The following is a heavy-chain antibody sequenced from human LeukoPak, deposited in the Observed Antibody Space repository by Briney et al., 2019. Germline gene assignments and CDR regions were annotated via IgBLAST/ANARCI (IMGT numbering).Heavy chain of an antibody. CDR1: GGSISSYY. Sequence: SETLSLTCTVSGGSISSYYWSWIRQPAGKGLEWIGRIYTSGSTNYHPSLKSRVTMSVDTSKNPFSLKLSSVTAADTAVYYCAGDMGYSSGSFDYWGQGTLVTVSS. CDR3: AGDMGYSSGSFDY. V-gene: IGHV4-4*07. CDR2: IYTSGST. D-gene: IGHD6-19*01. J-gene: IGHJ4*02.